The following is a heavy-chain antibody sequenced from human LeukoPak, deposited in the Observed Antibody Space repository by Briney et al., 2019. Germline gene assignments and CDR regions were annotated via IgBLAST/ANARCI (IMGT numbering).Heavy chain of an antibody. V-gene: IGHV3-30*18. D-gene: IGHD5-18*01. CDR2: ISYDGSNK. CDR1: GFTFSSYA. CDR3: AKWAMVTGYYYYYMDV. J-gene: IGHJ6*03. Sequence: PGGSLRLSCAASGFTFSSYAMHWVRQAPGKGLEWVAVISYDGSNKYYADSVKGRFTISRDNSKNTLYLQMNSLRAEDTAVYYCAKWAMVTGYYYYYMDVWGKGTTVTVSS.